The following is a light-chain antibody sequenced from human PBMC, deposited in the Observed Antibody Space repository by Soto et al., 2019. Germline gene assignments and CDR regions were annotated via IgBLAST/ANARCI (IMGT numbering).Light chain of an antibody. V-gene: IGLV2-14*01. CDR1: SSDVGGYNY. CDR3: SSYTSSSTYVG. Sequence: QSVLTQPASVSGSPGQSITISCTGTSSDVGGYNYVSWYQQHPGKAPKLMIYDVSNRPSGVSNRFSGSKSGNTASLTISGRQAEDEADYYCSSYTSSSTYVGFGGGTKVTVL. CDR2: DVS. J-gene: IGLJ2*01.